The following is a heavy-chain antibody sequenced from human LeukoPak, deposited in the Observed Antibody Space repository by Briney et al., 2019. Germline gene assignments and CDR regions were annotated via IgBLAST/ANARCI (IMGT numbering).Heavy chain of an antibody. CDR1: GFTFSGAW. CDR3: TTVTHFYL. Sequence: GGSLRLSCATSGFTFSGAWLSWVRQVPGRGLELIGRIKSDGATDYAAPVRGRFTISRDVSRATLYLEMNSLKTEDTAIYYCTTVTHFYLGGQGTLVTVSS. V-gene: IGHV3-15*01. D-gene: IGHD2-15*01. J-gene: IGHJ4*02. CDR2: IKSDGAT.